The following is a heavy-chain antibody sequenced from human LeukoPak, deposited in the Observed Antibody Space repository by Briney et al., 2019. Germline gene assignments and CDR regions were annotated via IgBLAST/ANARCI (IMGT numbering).Heavy chain of an antibody. Sequence: GGSLRLSCAASGFTFSTYAMSWVRQAPGKGLEWVAGIPGGGGTMHHADSVKGRFTISRDNSKSTLFLQMNSLRAEDTAVYYCAELGITMIGGVWGKGTTVTISS. CDR3: AELGITMIGGV. CDR1: GFTFSTYA. D-gene: IGHD3-10*02. V-gene: IGHV3-23*01. J-gene: IGHJ6*04. CDR2: IPGGGGTM.